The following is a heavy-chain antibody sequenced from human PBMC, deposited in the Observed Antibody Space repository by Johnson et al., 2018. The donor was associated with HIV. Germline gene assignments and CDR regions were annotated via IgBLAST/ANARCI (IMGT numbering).Heavy chain of an antibody. CDR3: ARGGYLDAFDI. Sequence: MQLVESGGGVVQPGRSLRLSCAASGFTFSSYWMSWVRQAPGKGLEWVANIKQDGSEKYYVDSVKGRFTISRDNSKNTLYLQMNSLRAEDTAVYYCARGGYLDAFDIWGQGTMVTVSS. CDR1: GFTFSSYW. V-gene: IGHV3-7*02. CDR2: IKQDGSEK. D-gene: IGHD6-13*01. J-gene: IGHJ3*02.